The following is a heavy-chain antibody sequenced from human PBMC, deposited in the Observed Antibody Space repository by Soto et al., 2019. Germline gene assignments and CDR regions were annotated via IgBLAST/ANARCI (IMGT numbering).Heavy chain of an antibody. V-gene: IGHV1-69*06. CDR3: ARDAIGMTAYSET. J-gene: IGHJ5*02. D-gene: IGHD1-20*01. CDR1: GGTFSSYA. CDR2: IIPIFGTA. Sequence: GASVKVSCKASGGTFSSYAISWVRQAPGQGLEWMGGIIPIFGTANYAQKFQGGVTITADKSTSTAYMELSSLRSEDTAVYYCARDAIGMTAYSETWGQGTLVTVSS.